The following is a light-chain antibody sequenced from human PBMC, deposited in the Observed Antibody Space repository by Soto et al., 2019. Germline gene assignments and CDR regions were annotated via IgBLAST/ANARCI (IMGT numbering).Light chain of an antibody. J-gene: IGKJ5*01. Sequence: EILMTQSPATLSVSPGDRATLSCRASQSVSNNLAWYQQKPGQAPRLLIYDASNTATGIPARFSGSGSGTDFTLTISSLEPEDFAVYYRQQRSNWPPSITFGQGTRLEIK. CDR3: QQRSNWPPSIT. CDR2: DAS. CDR1: QSVSNN. V-gene: IGKV3-11*01.